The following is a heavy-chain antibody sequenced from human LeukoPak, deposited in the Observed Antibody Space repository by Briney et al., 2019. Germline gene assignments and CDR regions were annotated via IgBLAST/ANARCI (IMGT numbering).Heavy chain of an antibody. D-gene: IGHD5-18*01. Sequence: GGSLRLSCAASGFTFSSYGMHWVRQAPGKGLEWVAVIWYDGSNKYYADSVKGRFTISRDNSKNTLYLQMNSLRAEDTAVYYCATPGDTAMVRHYYYGMDVWGQGTTVTVSS. J-gene: IGHJ6*02. CDR3: ATPGDTAMVRHYYYGMDV. CDR1: GFTFSSYG. V-gene: IGHV3-33*01. CDR2: IWYDGSNK.